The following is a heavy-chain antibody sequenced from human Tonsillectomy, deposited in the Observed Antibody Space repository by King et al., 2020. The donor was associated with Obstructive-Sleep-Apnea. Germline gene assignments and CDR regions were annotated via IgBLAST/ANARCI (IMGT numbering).Heavy chain of an antibody. Sequence: VQLVESGAEVKKPGSSVKVSCKASGGTFSSYAISWVRQAPGQGLEWMGGIIPILAIANYAQQFQGRVTITADKSTSTAYMELSSLRSEDTAVYYCAMIAAAGGSSDLDYWGQGTLLTVSS. D-gene: IGHD6-13*01. V-gene: IGHV1-69*10. CDR2: IIPILAIA. CDR3: AMIAAAGGSSDLDY. J-gene: IGHJ4*02. CDR1: GGTFSSYA.